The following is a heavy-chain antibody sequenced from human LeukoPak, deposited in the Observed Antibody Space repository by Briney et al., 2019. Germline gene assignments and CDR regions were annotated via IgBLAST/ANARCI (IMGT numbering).Heavy chain of an antibody. CDR3: ARGGSSTSLDY. CDR1: GYSISSGYY. CDR2: INHSGST. V-gene: IGHV4-38-2*02. J-gene: IGHJ4*02. Sequence: SETLSLTCSVSGYSISSGYYWSWIRPPPGKGLEWIGEINHSGSTNYNPSLKSRVTISVDTSKNQFSLKLSSVTAADTAVYYCARGGSSTSLDYWGQGTLVTVSS. D-gene: IGHD2-2*01.